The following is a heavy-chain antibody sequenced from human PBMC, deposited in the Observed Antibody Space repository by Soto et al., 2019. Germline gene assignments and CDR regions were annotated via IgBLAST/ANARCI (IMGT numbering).Heavy chain of an antibody. V-gene: IGHV4-30-2*01. CDR2: IYHSGST. Sequence: QLQLQESGSGLVKPSQTLSLTCAVSGGSISSGGSSWSWIRQPPGKGLEWIGYIYHSGSTYYNPSLKSRVTISVDRSKNQSSLKLSSVTAADTAVYYCARAGGLGAVAVDYWGQGTLVTGSS. CDR3: ARAGGLGAVAVDY. J-gene: IGHJ4*02. D-gene: IGHD6-19*01. CDR1: GGSISSGGSS.